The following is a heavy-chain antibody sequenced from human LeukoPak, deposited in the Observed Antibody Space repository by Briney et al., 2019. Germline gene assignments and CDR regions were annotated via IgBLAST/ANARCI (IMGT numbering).Heavy chain of an antibody. CDR2: IKPDGTTK. V-gene: IGHV3-7*01. J-gene: IGHJ4*02. CDR3: ASSGSYRFDY. CDR1: GFPFSSYS. Sequence: GGSLRLSCAASGFPFSSYSMTWVRQAPGKGLEWVANIKPDGTTKFYVDSVKGRFTISRDNAKNSLYLQMNSLRDEDTAVYYCASSGSYRFDYWGQGTLVTVSS. D-gene: IGHD1-26*01.